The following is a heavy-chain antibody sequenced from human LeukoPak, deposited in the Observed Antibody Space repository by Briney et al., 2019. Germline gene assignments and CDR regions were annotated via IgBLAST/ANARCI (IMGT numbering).Heavy chain of an antibody. CDR1: GFTFSSYA. V-gene: IGHV3-30*04. J-gene: IGHJ4*02. D-gene: IGHD5-18*01. CDR3: ARVAAPIMYVDTAMFFDY. CDR2: ISYDGSNK. Sequence: SGGSLRLSCAASGFTFSSYAMHWVRQAPGKGLEWVAVISYDGSNKYYADSVKGRFTISRDNSKNTLYLQMNRLRAEDTAGYYCARVAAPIMYVDTAMFFDYWGPGTLVTVSS.